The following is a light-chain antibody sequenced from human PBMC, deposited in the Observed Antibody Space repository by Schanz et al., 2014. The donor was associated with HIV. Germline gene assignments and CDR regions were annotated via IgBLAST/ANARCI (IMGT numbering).Light chain of an antibody. V-gene: IGKV1-39*01. J-gene: IGKJ4*01. CDR3: QQYHSAPFT. CDR2: AAS. Sequence: DIQMTQSPSSLSASVGDRVTITCRASQSINNYLNWYQQKPGKAPKLLIYAASSLQGGVPSRFSGSGSGTDFTLTISSLQAEDVAVYYCQQYHSAPFTFGGGTKVELK. CDR1: QSINNY.